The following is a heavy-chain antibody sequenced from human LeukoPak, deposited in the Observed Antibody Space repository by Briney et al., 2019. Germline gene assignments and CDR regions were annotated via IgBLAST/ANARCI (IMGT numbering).Heavy chain of an antibody. D-gene: IGHD1-14*01. CDR2: INQDGTEK. CDR1: ALTFSNCW. J-gene: IGHJ4*02. CDR3: TRDRSRAEDD. V-gene: IGHV3-7*01. Sequence: PGGSLRLSCVASALTFSNCWKSWVRQAPGKGLEWVANINQDGTEKYYVDSVKGRFTISRDNANNLLYLQMNSLRGEDTAVYYCTRDRSRAEDDWGQGTLVTVSS.